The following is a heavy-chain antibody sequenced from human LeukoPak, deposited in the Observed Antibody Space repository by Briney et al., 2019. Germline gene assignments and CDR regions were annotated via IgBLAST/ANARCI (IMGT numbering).Heavy chain of an antibody. J-gene: IGHJ4*02. D-gene: IGHD5-18*01. CDR3: ARAHVDTAMADY. CDR2: INHSGST. Sequence: PSDTLSLTCAVYGGSFSGYYWSWIRQPPGKGLEWIGEINHSGSTNYNPSLKSRVTISVDTSKNQFSLKLSSVTAADTAVYYCARAHVDTAMADYWGQGTLVTVSS. V-gene: IGHV4-34*01. CDR1: GGSFSGYY.